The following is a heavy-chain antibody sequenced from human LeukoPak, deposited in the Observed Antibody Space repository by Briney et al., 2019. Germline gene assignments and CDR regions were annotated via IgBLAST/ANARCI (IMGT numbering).Heavy chain of an antibody. V-gene: IGHV4-30-4*01. CDR2: IYYSGST. Sequence: PSETLSLTCTVSSGSISSGGYYWSWIRQHPGKGLEWIGYIYYSGSTYYNPSLKSRVTISVDTSKNQFSLKLSSVTAADTAVYYCAREVSFGIYYFDYWGRGTLVTVSS. J-gene: IGHJ4*02. CDR1: SGSISSGGYY. D-gene: IGHD3-10*01. CDR3: AREVSFGIYYFDY.